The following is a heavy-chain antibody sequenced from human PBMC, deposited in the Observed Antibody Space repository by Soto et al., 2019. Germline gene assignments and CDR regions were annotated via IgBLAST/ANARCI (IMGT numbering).Heavy chain of an antibody. V-gene: IGHV3-30-3*01. J-gene: IGHJ4*02. Sequence: QVQLVESGGGVVQPGRSLRLSCAASGFTFSSYAMHWVRQAPGKGLEWVAVISYDGSNKYYADSVKGRFTISRDNSKNTLYLQMNSLRAEDTAVYYCARDGYYYDSSGYGYFDYWGQGTLVTVSS. CDR1: GFTFSSYA. CDR2: ISYDGSNK. CDR3: ARDGYYYDSSGYGYFDY. D-gene: IGHD3-22*01.